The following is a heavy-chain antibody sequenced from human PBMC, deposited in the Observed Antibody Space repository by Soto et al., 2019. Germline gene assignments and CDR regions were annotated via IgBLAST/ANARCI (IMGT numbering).Heavy chain of an antibody. D-gene: IGHD4-17*01. CDR3: AHHYAPNWYFDL. V-gene: IGHV2-5*02. CDR1: GFSLSTSGVG. Sequence: QITLKESGPTLVKPTQTLTLTCTFSGFSLSTSGVGVGWIRQPPGKALEWLALIYWDDDKRYSPSLKSRLTTAKDTTKNQVVHTRTIMDPVDTATYYGAHHYAPNWYFDLWGRGTLVTVSS. CDR2: IYWDDDK. J-gene: IGHJ2*01.